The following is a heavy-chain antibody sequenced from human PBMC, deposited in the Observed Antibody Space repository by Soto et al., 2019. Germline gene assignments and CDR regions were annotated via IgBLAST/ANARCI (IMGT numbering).Heavy chain of an antibody. D-gene: IGHD2-15*01. J-gene: IGHJ6*02. CDR3: AREGYCSSGSCALYSRDYFGMDF. V-gene: IGHV1-18*01. CDR1: GYTFTRYG. Sequence: QVQLVQSGAEVKKPGASVKVSCKASGYTFTRYGISWVRQAPGQGLEWMGWISVYNSNTNYAQRFQGRVTMTTDTSTNTAYMELRSLTSDDTAVYYCAREGYCSSGSCALYSRDYFGMDFWGQGTTVTVSS. CDR2: ISVYNSNT.